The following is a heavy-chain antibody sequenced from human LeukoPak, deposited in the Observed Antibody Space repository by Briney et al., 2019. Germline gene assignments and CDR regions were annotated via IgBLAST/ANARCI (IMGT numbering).Heavy chain of an antibody. J-gene: IGHJ4*02. CDR3: ARIPAVIDYFDY. Sequence: PGGSLRLSCAASGFTFSTHWMSWVRQAPGKGLEWVANIKPDGSEKYYVDPVKGRFTISRDNAKNSLYLQMNSLRAEDTAVYYCARIPAVIDYFDYWGQGALVTVS. CDR2: IKPDGSEK. V-gene: IGHV3-7*03. D-gene: IGHD2-2*01. CDR1: GFTFSTHW.